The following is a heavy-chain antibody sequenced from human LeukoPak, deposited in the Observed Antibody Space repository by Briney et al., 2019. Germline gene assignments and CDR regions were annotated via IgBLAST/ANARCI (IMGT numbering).Heavy chain of an antibody. J-gene: IGHJ4*02. Sequence: GGSLRLSCAASGFTFSSYWMNWVRQAPGKGLVWVSRIASDGSSTTYADSVKGRFSISRDNAKNTLYLQMNSLRAEDTAVYYCARGRPHGNDYWGQGTLVTVSS. D-gene: IGHD4-23*01. CDR3: ARGRPHGNDY. V-gene: IGHV3-74*01. CDR2: IASDGSST. CDR1: GFTFSSYW.